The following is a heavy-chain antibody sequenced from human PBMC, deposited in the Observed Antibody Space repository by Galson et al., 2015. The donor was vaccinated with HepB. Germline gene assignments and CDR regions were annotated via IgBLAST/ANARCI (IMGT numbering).Heavy chain of an antibody. CDR1: GFTFSTYG. V-gene: IGHV3-30*18. D-gene: IGHD3-22*01. CDR3: AKDYDSSDYSSYYYYYGIDV. Sequence: SLRLSCAASGFTFSTYGMHWVRQAPGKGLEGVAVISYDGTHKYYADSVKGRFTISRDNSKNTSYLQMNSLRAEDTAVYYCAKDYDSSDYSSYYYYYGIDVWGQGTTVTVSS. CDR2: ISYDGTHK. J-gene: IGHJ6*02.